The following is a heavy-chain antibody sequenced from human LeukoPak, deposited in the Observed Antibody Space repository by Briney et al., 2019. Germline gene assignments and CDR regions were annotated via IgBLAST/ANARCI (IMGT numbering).Heavy chain of an antibody. CDR1: GGSFSGYY. CDR2: IHHSGST. D-gene: IGHD5-24*01. Sequence: SETLSLTCAVYGGSFSGYYWSWIRQPPGKGLECFGEIHHSGSTNYNPPLKSRVTLSVDTSKNQFSLKLSSVTAADTAVYYCARSRGWLQSHPLGFWGQGTLVTVSS. J-gene: IGHJ4*02. CDR3: ARSRGWLQSHPLGF. V-gene: IGHV4-34*01.